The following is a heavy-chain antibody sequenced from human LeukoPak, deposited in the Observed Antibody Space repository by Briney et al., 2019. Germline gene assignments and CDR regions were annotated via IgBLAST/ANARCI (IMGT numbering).Heavy chain of an antibody. J-gene: IGHJ4*02. CDR2: ISSSSSTI. CDR1: GFPFSSYS. CDR3: ARGRWLQLYYFDF. V-gene: IGHV3-48*02. D-gene: IGHD5-24*01. Sequence: PGGSLRLSCAASGFPFSSYSMNWVRQAPGKGLEWVSHISSSSSTIYYADSVKGRFTISRDNAKNSLYLQMNSLRDEDTAVYYCARGRWLQLYYFDFWGQGTLVTVSS.